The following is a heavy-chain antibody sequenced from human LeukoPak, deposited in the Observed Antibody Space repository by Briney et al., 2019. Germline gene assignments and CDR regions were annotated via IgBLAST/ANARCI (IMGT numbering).Heavy chain of an antibody. D-gene: IGHD5-18*01. CDR3: AKDPRIQLWFSPYYFDY. J-gene: IGHJ4*02. Sequence: GGSLRLSCAASGFTFSSYEMNWVRQAPGKGLEWVSAISGSGGSTYYADSVKGRFTISRDNSKNTLYLQMNSLRAEDTAVYYCAKDPRIQLWFSPYYFDYWGQGTLVTVSS. V-gene: IGHV3-23*01. CDR1: GFTFSSYE. CDR2: ISGSGGST.